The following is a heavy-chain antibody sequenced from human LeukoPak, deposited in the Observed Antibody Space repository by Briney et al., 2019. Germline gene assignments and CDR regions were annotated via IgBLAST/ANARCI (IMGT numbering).Heavy chain of an antibody. J-gene: IGHJ4*02. D-gene: IGHD1-1*01. V-gene: IGHV1-18*01. CDR1: GYTFTSYG. CDR3: ARDVQLERRADFDY. CDR2: ISAYNGNT. Sequence: GASVKVSCKASGYTFTSYGISWVRQAPGHGLEWMGWISAYNGNTNYAQKLQGRVTMTTDTSTTTAYMELRSLRSDYTAVYYCARDVQLERRADFDYWGQGTLVTVSS.